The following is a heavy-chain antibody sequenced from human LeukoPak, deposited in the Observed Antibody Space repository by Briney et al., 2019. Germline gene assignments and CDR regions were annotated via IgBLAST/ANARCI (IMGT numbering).Heavy chain of an antibody. J-gene: IGHJ4*02. V-gene: IGHV3-48*02. CDR2: ITASGTAM. D-gene: IGHD1-26*01. CDR1: GFTFSSYS. CDR3: ASSGSYRFDY. Sequence: QSGGSLRLSCEASGFTFSSYSMNWVRQAPGKGLEWVTHITASGTAMFYADSVKGRFTISRDNAKNSLYLQMNSLRDEDTAVYYCASSGSYRFDYWGQGTLVTVSS.